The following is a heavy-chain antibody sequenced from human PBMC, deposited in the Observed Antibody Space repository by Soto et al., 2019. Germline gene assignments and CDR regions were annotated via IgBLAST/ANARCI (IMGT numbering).Heavy chain of an antibody. CDR1: GFTFSSYW. V-gene: IGHV3-7*01. CDR3: ASGGYCSGGSCSRPFDY. D-gene: IGHD2-15*01. Sequence: GGSLRLSCAASGFTFSSYWMSWVRQAPGKGLEWVANIKQDGSEKYYVDSVKGRFTISRDNAKNSLYLQMNSLRAEDTAVYYCASGGYCSGGSCSRPFDYWGQGTLVTVSS. J-gene: IGHJ4*02. CDR2: IKQDGSEK.